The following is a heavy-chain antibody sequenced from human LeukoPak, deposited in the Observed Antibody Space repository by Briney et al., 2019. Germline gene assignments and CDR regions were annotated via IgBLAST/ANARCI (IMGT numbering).Heavy chain of an antibody. V-gene: IGHV4-38-2*01. CDR3: ARYFSYDSSGYYLDY. D-gene: IGHD3-22*01. J-gene: IGHJ4*02. Sequence: PSETLSLTCAVSGYSISSGYYWGWIRQPPGKGLEWIGSIYHSGSTYYNPSLKSRVTISVDTSKNQFSLKLSSVTAADTAVYYCARYFSYDSSGYYLDYRGQGTLVTVSS. CDR1: GYSISSGYY. CDR2: IYHSGST.